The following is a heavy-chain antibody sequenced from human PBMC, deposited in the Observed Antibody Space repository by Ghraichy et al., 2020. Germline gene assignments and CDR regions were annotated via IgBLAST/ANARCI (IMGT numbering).Heavy chain of an antibody. CDR3: ARHSHASGWFIDY. D-gene: IGHD6-19*01. J-gene: IGHJ4*02. CDR1: GGSISSYY. V-gene: IGHV4-59*08. CDR2: IYYSGST. Sequence: LSLTCTVSGGSISSYYWSWIRQPPGKGLEWIGYIYYSGSTNYNPSLKSRVTISVDTSKNQFSLKLSSVTAADTAVYYCARHSHASGWFIDYWGQGTLVTVSS.